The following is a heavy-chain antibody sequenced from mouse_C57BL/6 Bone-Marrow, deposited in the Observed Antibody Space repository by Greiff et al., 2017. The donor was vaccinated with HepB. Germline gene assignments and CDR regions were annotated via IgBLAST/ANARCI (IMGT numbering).Heavy chain of an antibody. J-gene: IGHJ3*01. CDR1: GYTFTSYW. CDR3: ARATAVVSY. D-gene: IGHD1-1*01. CDR2: IDPSDSNT. V-gene: IGHV1-50*01. Sequence: QVQLQQPGAELVKPGASVKLSCKASGYTFTSYWMQWVKQRPGQGLEWIGEIDPSDSNTNYNQKFKGKATFTVDTSSSTAYMQLSSLTSEDSAVYYVARATAVVSYWGQGTLVTVSA.